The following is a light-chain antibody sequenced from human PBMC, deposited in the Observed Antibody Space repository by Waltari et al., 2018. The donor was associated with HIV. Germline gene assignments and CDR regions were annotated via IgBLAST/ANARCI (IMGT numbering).Light chain of an antibody. Sequence: DIQMTQSPSSLSASLGDSVVITCRASQAISTYLNWYQQKPGTAPVLLVYSAYKLQPGAPSRFRGAGSGKDFSLSISGLKTEDFATYFCQQSYGVPFNFGPGT. J-gene: IGKJ3*01. CDR3: QQSYGVPFN. CDR1: QAISTY. CDR2: SAY. V-gene: IGKV1-39*01.